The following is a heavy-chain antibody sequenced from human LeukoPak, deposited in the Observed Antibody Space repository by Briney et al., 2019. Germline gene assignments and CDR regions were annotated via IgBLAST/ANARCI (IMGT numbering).Heavy chain of an antibody. CDR2: ISSSGSTI. V-gene: IGHV3-48*02. CDR3: ARSIVATHFDY. CDR1: GFMFSSYS. Sequence: GGSLRLSCAASGFMFSSYSMNWVRQAPGKGLEWVSYISSSGSTIYYADSVKGRFTISRDNAKNSLYLQMSSLRDEDTAVYYCARSIVATHFDYWGQGTLVTVSS. D-gene: IGHD5-12*01. J-gene: IGHJ4*02.